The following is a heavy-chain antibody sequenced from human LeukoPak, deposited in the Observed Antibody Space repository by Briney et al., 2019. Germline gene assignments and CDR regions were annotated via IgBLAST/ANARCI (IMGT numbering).Heavy chain of an antibody. CDR1: GYSISSGYY. J-gene: IGHJ6*03. V-gene: IGHV4-38-2*02. CDR3: ARADLGIGGPYYMDV. Sequence: SETLSLTCTVSGYSISSGYYWGWIRQPPGKGLELIRSIYHSGSTYYNPSLKSRVTISVDTSKNQFSLKLSTVTAADTAVYYCARADLGIGGPYYMDVWGKGTTVTVSS. D-gene: IGHD7-27*01. CDR2: IYHSGST.